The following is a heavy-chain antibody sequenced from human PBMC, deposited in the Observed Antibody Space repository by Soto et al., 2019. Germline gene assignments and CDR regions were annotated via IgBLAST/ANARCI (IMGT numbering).Heavy chain of an antibody. CDR3: AKNGQPPYYYYGLDV. V-gene: IGHV1-18*01. CDR1: GYTFTRNG. J-gene: IGHJ6*02. Sequence: ASVKVSCKESGYTFTRNGSRWVRQAKRQGLEWMGWISGYNGDTNYAQKFQDRVSMTIDTSTGTAYMELRSLTSDDTAIYYCAKNGQPPYYYYGLDVWGQGTKVTVSS. D-gene: IGHD2-8*01. CDR2: ISGYNGDT.